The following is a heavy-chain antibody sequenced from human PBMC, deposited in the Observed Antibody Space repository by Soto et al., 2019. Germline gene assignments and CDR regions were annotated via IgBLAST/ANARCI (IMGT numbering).Heavy chain of an antibody. V-gene: IGHV4-34*01. J-gene: IGHJ4*02. D-gene: IGHD6-6*01. CDR3: ARGSRIAARRGLDY. Sequence: SETLSLTCAVYGGSFSGYYWSWIRQPPGKGLEWIGEINHSGSTNYNPSLKSRVTISVDTPKNQFSLKLSSVTAADTAVYYCARGSRIAARRGLDYWGQGTLVTVSS. CDR2: INHSGST. CDR1: GGSFSGYY.